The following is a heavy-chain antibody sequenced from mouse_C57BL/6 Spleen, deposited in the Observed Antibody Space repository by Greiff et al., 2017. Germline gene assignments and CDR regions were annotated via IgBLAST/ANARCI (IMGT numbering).Heavy chain of an antibody. D-gene: IGHD2-4*01. CDR3: AGYDYVYFDY. CDR2: IHPNSGST. Sequence: QVQLQQPGAELVKPGASVKLSCKASGYTFTSYWMHWVKQRPGQGLEWIGMIHPNSGSTNYNEKFKSKATLTVDKSSSTGYMQLSSLTSEDSAVYYCAGYDYVYFDYWGQGTTLTVSS. J-gene: IGHJ2*01. CDR1: GYTFTSYW. V-gene: IGHV1-64*01.